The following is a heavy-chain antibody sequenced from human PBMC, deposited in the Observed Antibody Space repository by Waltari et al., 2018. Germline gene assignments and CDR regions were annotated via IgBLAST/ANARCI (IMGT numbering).Heavy chain of an antibody. CDR3: ARAIAVGAGDFDY. J-gene: IGHJ4*02. Sequence: QVQLQQWGAGLLKPSETLSLTCAVYGGSFSGYYWSWIRQPPGKGLEWIGEINHSGSTNYNPALKRRVTIAVDTSKNQFSLKLSSVTAADTAVYYCARAIAVGAGDFDYWGQGTLVTVSS. V-gene: IGHV4-34*01. D-gene: IGHD6-19*01. CDR1: GGSFSGYY. CDR2: INHSGST.